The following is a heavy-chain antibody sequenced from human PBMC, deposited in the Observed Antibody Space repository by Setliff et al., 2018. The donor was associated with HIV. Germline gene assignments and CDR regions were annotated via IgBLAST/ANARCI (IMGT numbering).Heavy chain of an antibody. J-gene: IGHJ3*01. V-gene: IGHV1-69*13. D-gene: IGHD1-1*01. CDR3: ANPHDGGAFDV. CDR1: GYTFINYG. CDR2: VIPSFATA. Sequence: SVKVSCKAFGYTFINYGISWVRQAPGQGLEWMGGVIPSFATANYAQKFQGRITITADELTSTVYMDLNSLKSEDSAVYYCANPHDGGAFDVWGQGTAVTVSS.